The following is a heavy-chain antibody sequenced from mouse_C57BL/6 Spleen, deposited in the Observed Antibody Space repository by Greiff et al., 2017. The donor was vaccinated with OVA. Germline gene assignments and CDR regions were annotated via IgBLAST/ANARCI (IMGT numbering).Heavy chain of an antibody. V-gene: IGHV1-18*01. Sequence: EVQLQQSGPELVKPGASVKIPCKASGYTFTDYNMDWVKQSHGKSLEWIGDINPNNGGTIYNQKFKGKATLTVDKSSSTAYMELRSLTSEDTAVYYCARTDYGSSHYWYFDVWGTGTTVTVSS. CDR3: ARTDYGSSHYWYFDV. J-gene: IGHJ1*03. D-gene: IGHD1-1*01. CDR2: INPNNGGT. CDR1: GYTFTDYN.